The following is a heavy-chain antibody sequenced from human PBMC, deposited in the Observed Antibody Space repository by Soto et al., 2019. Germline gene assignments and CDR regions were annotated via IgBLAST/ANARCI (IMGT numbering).Heavy chain of an antibody. D-gene: IGHD2-15*01. J-gene: IGHJ4*02. CDR2: VYYSGST. V-gene: IGHV4-59*01. CDR3: ARDATLRY. Sequence: QVQLQESGPGLVKPSETLSLTCTVSGASMDGFYWNWIRQPPGKGLEWIGYVYYSGSTNYNPSLKSRVTISKDMSKNQFSLNLTSVTAADTAVYYCARDATLRYWGQGTLVTVSS. CDR1: GASMDGFY.